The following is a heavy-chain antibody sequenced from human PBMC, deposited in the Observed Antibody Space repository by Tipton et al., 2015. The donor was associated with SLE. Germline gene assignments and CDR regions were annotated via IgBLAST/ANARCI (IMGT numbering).Heavy chain of an antibody. Sequence: LRLSCSVSGASISSYYWSWLRQPAGGGLEWIGRIYTSVSTYYNPSLKSRVTMSVDTSTNQFSLRLSSVTAADTAVYYCAREGDCGGDCSSGFDSWGQGTLVTVSS. J-gene: IGHJ4*02. CDR2: IYTSVST. CDR3: AREGDCGGDCSSGFDS. CDR1: GASISSYY. V-gene: IGHV4-4*07. D-gene: IGHD2-21*01.